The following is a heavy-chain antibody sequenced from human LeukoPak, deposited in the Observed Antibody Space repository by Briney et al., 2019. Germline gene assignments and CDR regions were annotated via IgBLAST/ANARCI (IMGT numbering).Heavy chain of an antibody. J-gene: IGHJ3*02. D-gene: IGHD6-25*01. Sequence: GGSLRLSCAASGFTFSDYYMSWIRQAPGEGLEWVSYISSSGSTIYYADSVKGPFTISRDNAKNSRYLQMNSLRAEDTAVYYCAWCSGTKGAFDIWGQGTMVTVSS. CDR2: ISSSGSTI. CDR1: GFTFSDYY. CDR3: AWCSGTKGAFDI. V-gene: IGHV3-11*01.